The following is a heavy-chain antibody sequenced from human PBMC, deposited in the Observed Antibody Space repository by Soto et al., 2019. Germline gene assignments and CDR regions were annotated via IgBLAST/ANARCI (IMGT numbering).Heavy chain of an antibody. Sequence: GGSLRLSRATSGFTFSGYWMHWVRQAPGKGLVWVSRISRDGSITSYADSVKGRFTISRDNAENTLYLQMNSLRAEDTAVYFCTRESASAADYWGQGTLVTVSS. J-gene: IGHJ4*02. V-gene: IGHV3-74*01. CDR2: ISRDGSIT. CDR1: GFTFSGYW. CDR3: TRESASAADY. D-gene: IGHD6-13*01.